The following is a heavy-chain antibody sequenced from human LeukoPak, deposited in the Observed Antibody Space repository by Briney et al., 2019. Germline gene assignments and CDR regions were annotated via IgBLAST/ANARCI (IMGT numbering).Heavy chain of an antibody. CDR1: GFTFSSYG. J-gene: IGHJ5*02. CDR3: AKGQKYSSSSLNWFDP. CDR2: IWYDGSNK. D-gene: IGHD6-6*01. V-gene: IGHV3-33*06. Sequence: GRSLRLSCAASGFTFSSYGMHWVRQAPGKGLEGVAVIWYDGSNKYYADSVKGRFTISRDNSKNTLYLQMNSLRAEDTAVYYCAKGQKYSSSSLNWFDPWGQGTLVTVSS.